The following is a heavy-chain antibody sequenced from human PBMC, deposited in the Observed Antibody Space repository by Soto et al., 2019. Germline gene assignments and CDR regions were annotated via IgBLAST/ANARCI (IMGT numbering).Heavy chain of an antibody. CDR2: IYTSGST. CDR1: GGSISSYY. D-gene: IGHD3-10*01. Sequence: QVQLQESGPGLVKPSETLSLTCTVSGGSISSYYWSWIRQPAGKGLEWIGRIYTSGSTNYNPSLKSRVTMSVDTSKNQFSLELSSVTAADAAVYYCARETMVRGVSNFDYWGQGTLVTVSS. CDR3: ARETMVRGVSNFDY. V-gene: IGHV4-4*07. J-gene: IGHJ4*02.